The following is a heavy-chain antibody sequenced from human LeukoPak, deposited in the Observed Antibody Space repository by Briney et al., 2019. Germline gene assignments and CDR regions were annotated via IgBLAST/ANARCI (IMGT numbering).Heavy chain of an antibody. J-gene: IGHJ4*02. V-gene: IGHV5-51*01. Sequence: GESLKISCKGSGYSFTSYWIGWVRQMPGKGLEWMGIIYPGDSDTRYSPSFQGQVTISADKSISTAYLQRSSLKASDTAMYYCARLPNFFAARFCYFDYWGQGTLVTVSS. CDR1: GYSFTSYW. CDR2: IYPGDSDT. CDR3: ARLPNFFAARFCYFDY. D-gene: IGHD6-6*01.